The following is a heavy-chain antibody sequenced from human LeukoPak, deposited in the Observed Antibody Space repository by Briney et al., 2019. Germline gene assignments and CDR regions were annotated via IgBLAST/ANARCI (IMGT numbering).Heavy chain of an antibody. Sequence: SETLSLTCTVSGGSISSGGYYWSWLRQHPGKGLEWIGYIYYSGSTYYNPSLKSRVTISVDTSKNQFSLKLSSVTAADTAVYYCARSAGSCYSYDYWGQGTLVTVSS. V-gene: IGHV4-31*03. D-gene: IGHD2-15*01. CDR1: GGSISSGGYY. CDR3: ARSAGSCYSYDY. J-gene: IGHJ4*02. CDR2: IYYSGST.